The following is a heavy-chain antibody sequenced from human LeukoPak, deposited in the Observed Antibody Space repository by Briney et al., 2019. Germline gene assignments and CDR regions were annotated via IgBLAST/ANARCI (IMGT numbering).Heavy chain of an antibody. CDR3: ARAPSSSWYYFDY. J-gene: IGHJ4*02. D-gene: IGHD6-13*01. V-gene: IGHV1-2*02. CDR1: GGTFSSYA. Sequence: ASVKVSCKASGGTFSSYAISWVRQAPGQGLEWMGWINPNSGGTNYAQKFQGRVTMTRDTSISTAYMELSRLRSDDTAVYYCARAPSSSWYYFDYWGQGTLVTVSS. CDR2: INPNSGGT.